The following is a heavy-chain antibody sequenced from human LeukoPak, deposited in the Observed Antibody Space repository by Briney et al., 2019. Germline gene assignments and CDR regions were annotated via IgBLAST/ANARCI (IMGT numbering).Heavy chain of an antibody. CDR2: VSKSGDSI. CDR1: GFTFSSYE. D-gene: IGHD3-22*01. V-gene: IGHV3-48*03. Sequence: GGSLRLSCAASGFTFSSYEMNWVRQAPGKGLEWVSYVSKSGDSIYYADSLKGRFTVSRDNAKNSLYLQVNSLRAEDTAVYYCVRESVYYDSSGYYNVLDYWGQGTLVTVSS. CDR3: VRESVYYDSSGYYNVLDY. J-gene: IGHJ4*02.